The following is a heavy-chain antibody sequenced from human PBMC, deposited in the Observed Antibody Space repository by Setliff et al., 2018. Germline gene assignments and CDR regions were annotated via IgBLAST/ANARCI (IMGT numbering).Heavy chain of an antibody. CDR2: TIPIFGTT. J-gene: IGHJ6*03. V-gene: IGHV1-69*05. D-gene: IGHD3-22*01. CDR3: VREGVDSRSSTDYRYYMDV. CDR1: GGTFSSYG. Sequence: SVKVSCKASGGTFSSYGISWVRQAPGQGLEWMGGTIPIFGTTDYAQKFRGRVTIITDESTSTTFMQLSSLRSEDTAVYYCVREGVDSRSSTDYRYYMDVWGKGTTVTVSS.